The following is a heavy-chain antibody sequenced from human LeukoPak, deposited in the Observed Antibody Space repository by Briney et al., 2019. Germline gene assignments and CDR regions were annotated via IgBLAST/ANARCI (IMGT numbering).Heavy chain of an antibody. J-gene: IGHJ4*02. Sequence: GGSLRLSCAASGFTFSTFGFNWVRQAPGKGLEWVSSISHSSIYISYADSVKGRFTISRDNARNSLYLQMDSLRVEDTAVYYCARGYYYDSSVAYWGQGTWSPSPQ. D-gene: IGHD3-22*01. CDR1: GFTFSTFG. V-gene: IGHV3-21*01. CDR3: ARGYYYDSSVAY. CDR2: ISHSSIYI.